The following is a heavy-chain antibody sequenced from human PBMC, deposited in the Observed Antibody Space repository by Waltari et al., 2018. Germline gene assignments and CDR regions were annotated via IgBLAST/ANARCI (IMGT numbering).Heavy chain of an antibody. Sequence: QVQLQQWGAGLLKPSETLSLTCAVYGGSFSGYYWSWIRQPPGKGLEWMGEINHSGSTNYNPSLKSRVTISVDTSKNQFSLKLSSVTAADTAVYYCARGRGFAYYGSGSQYWGQGTLVTVSS. CDR2: INHSGST. J-gene: IGHJ4*02. V-gene: IGHV4-34*01. CDR1: GGSFSGYY. CDR3: ARGRGFAYYGSGSQY. D-gene: IGHD3-10*01.